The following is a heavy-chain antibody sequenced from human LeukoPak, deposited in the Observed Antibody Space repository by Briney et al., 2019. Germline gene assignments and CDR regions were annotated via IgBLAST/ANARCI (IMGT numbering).Heavy chain of an antibody. CDR3: ARTSIDYYYDSSGYYLDY. J-gene: IGHJ4*02. V-gene: IGHV3-53*01. D-gene: IGHD3-22*01. CDR1: GFTVSSNY. CDR2: IYSGGST. Sequence: PGGSLRLSCAASGFTVSSNYMSWVRQAPGKGLEWVSVIYSGGSTYYADSVKGRFTISRDNSKNTLYLQMNSLRDEDTVVYYCARTSIDYYYDSSGYYLDYWGQGTLVTVSS.